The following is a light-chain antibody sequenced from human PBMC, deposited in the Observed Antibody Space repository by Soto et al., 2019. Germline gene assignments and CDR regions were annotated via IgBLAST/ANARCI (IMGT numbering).Light chain of an antibody. J-gene: IGLJ1*01. Sequence: QSALPQPASVSGSPGQSIAISCTGTSSDVGSYNSVSWYQQYPGKAPKLMIHDVNNRPSGISDRFSGSKSGNTASLTISGLQAEDEADYYCSSFTSSTSDVFGTGTKLTVL. V-gene: IGLV2-14*03. CDR2: DVN. CDR1: SSDVGSYNS. CDR3: SSFTSSTSDV.